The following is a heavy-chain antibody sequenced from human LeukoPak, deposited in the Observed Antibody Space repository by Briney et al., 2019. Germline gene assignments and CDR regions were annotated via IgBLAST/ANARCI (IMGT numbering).Heavy chain of an antibody. J-gene: IGHJ5*02. CDR1: GGTFSSYA. Sequence: GASVKVSCKASGGTFSSYAISWVRQAPGQGLEWMGGIIPIFGTANYAQKFQGRVTITTDESTSTAYMELSSLRSQDTAVYYCARQEYSSSFNWFDPWGQGTLVTVSS. CDR2: IIPIFGTA. V-gene: IGHV1-69*05. D-gene: IGHD6-6*01. CDR3: ARQEYSSSFNWFDP.